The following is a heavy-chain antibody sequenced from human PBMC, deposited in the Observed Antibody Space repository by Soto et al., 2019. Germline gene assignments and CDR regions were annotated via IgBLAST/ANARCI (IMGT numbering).Heavy chain of an antibody. J-gene: IGHJ4*02. CDR3: ATGANFYYDTSRY. D-gene: IGHD3-22*01. CDR2: IKKDGSEK. V-gene: IGHV3-7*01. Sequence: EVQLVESGGGLVQPGGSLRLSCAASGFTFSNYWLSWVRQAPGKGLEWVASIKKDGSEKYYVGSVVGRFTISRDTSKSTLYLQMTSLRPDDTAVYYCATGANFYYDTSRYWGQGTLVTVSS. CDR1: GFTFSNYW.